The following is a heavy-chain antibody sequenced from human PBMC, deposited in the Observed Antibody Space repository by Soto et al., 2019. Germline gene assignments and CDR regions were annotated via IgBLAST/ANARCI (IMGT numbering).Heavy chain of an antibody. J-gene: IGHJ6*02. D-gene: IGHD5-12*01. Sequence: EVQVVESGGGLIQPGGSLRLSCAASGFTVSSNYMSWVRQAPGKGLEWVSVIYSGGSTYYADAVKGRFTISRDNSKNMLYLQMNSMRAEDTAVYYCARDRDSGYDYYSFGLDVWGPGTTVTVSS. CDR1: GFTVSSNY. CDR3: ARDRDSGYDYYSFGLDV. V-gene: IGHV3-53*01. CDR2: IYSGGST.